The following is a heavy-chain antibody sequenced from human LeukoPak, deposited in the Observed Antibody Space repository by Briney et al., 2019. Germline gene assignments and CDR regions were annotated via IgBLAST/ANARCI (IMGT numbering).Heavy chain of an antibody. J-gene: IGHJ4*02. CDR2: IYHSGST. CDR1: GYSISRGYY. V-gene: IGHV4-38-2*02. Sequence: SETLSLTCTVSGYSISRGYYWGWIRQPPGKGLEWIGSIYHSGSTYYNPSLKSRVTISVDTSKNQFSLKLSSVTAADTAVYYCARASRRGNYYDSSGLFFDYWGQGTLVTVSS. D-gene: IGHD3-22*01. CDR3: ARASRRGNYYDSSGLFFDY.